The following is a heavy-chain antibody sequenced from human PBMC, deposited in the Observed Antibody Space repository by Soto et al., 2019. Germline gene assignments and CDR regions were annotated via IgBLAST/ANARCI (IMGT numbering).Heavy chain of an antibody. Sequence: GGSLRLSCAASGFSFSSYAMSWVRQAPGKGLEWVSGISGGGGGTFYADSVKGRFTISRDNSRNTLYLQMNSLRAEDTAVYYCAKQYILPGAGKYFDEWGQGTLVTVYS. CDR2: ISGGGGGT. D-gene: IGHD2-8*02. CDR1: GFSFSSYA. V-gene: IGHV3-23*01. J-gene: IGHJ4*02. CDR3: AKQYILPGAGKYFDE.